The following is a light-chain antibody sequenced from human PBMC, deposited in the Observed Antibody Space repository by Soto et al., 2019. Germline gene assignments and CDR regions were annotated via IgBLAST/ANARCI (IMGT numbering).Light chain of an antibody. J-gene: IGKJ4*01. V-gene: IGKV1-17*03. CDR2: AAS. Sequence: DIQMTQSPSAMSASVGDRVTITCRASQGIDNYLAWFQQKPGKVPQRLIYAASTLQSGVPSRFSGSGSGPEFTLTISSLQPEDFATYYCLQHRSYPLTFGGGTKVEIK. CDR1: QGIDNY. CDR3: LQHRSYPLT.